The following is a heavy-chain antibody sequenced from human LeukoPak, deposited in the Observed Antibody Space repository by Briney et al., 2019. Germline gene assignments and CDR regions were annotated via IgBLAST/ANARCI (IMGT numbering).Heavy chain of an antibody. Sequence: GGSLRLSCAASGFTFHDLAMSWVGQAPGKGMEWVSGINWNCCSTAYADSVKGLFTISRDNAKNSLYLQMNSLSAEDTALYYCAREEFDYWGQGTLVTVSS. CDR1: GFTFHDLA. V-gene: IGHV3-20*04. J-gene: IGHJ4*02. CDR2: INWNCCST. CDR3: AREEFDY.